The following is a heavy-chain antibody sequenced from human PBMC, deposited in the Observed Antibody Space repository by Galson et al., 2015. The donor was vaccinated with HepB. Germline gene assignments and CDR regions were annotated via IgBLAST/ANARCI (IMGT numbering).Heavy chain of an antibody. CDR2: ISYDGSNK. D-gene: IGHD6-13*01. CDR1: GFTFSSYG. J-gene: IGHJ6*02. V-gene: IGHV3-30*18. Sequence: SLRLSCAASGFTFSSYGMHWVRQAPGKGLEWVAVISYDGSNKYYADSVKGRFTISRDNSKNTLYLQMNSLRAEDTAVYYCAKDRIAAAGRWRPSGGMDVWGQGTTVTVSS. CDR3: AKDRIAAAGRWRPSGGMDV.